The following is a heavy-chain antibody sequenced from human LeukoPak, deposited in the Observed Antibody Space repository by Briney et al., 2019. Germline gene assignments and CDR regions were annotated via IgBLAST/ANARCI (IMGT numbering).Heavy chain of an antibody. V-gene: IGHV4-4*02. Sequence: SETLSLTCAVSGASISSTNWWIWVRQPPRKGLEWIGEIYHTETTNYTPSLKSRVTISLDKSENQFSLQLNSVTAADTAIYYCASGPVIRGGNTPYWGQGPLVTVSS. J-gene: IGHJ4*02. CDR2: IYHTETT. D-gene: IGHD3-16*01. CDR1: GASISSTNW. CDR3: ASGPVIRGGNTPY.